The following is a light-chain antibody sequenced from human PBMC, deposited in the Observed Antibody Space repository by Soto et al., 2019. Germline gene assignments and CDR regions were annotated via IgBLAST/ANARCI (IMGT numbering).Light chain of an antibody. CDR2: AAS. Sequence: EIVLTQSPGTLSLSPGERATLSCRASQSVSSNYLAWYQQKPGQAPRLLLYAASTRATGIPARFSGSGSGTDFTLAISRLEPEDVAVYYCQQYGRSPPLIFGGGTKVAIK. CDR1: QSVSSNY. V-gene: IGKV3-20*01. J-gene: IGKJ4*01. CDR3: QQYGRSPPLI.